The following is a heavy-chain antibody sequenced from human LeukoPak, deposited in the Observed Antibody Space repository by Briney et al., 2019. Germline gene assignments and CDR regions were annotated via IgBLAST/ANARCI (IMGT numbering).Heavy chain of an antibody. D-gene: IGHD3-9*01. CDR3: ARHNGFDRGCYYYMDV. CDR1: GGFINSYY. V-gene: IGHV4-4*07. Sequence: SETLSLTCTVSGGFINSYYWSWIRQPAGKGLEWIGRVYTSGITNYNPSLKSRITMSVDTSKNQFSLKLTSVTAADTAVYYCARHNGFDRGCYYYMDVWGKGTTVTVSS. J-gene: IGHJ6*03. CDR2: VYTSGIT.